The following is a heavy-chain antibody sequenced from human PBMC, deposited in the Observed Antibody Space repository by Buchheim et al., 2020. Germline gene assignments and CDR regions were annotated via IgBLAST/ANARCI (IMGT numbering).Heavy chain of an antibody. Sequence: QVQLQESGPGLVKPSETLSLTCTVSGGSISSYYWSWIRQPPGKGLEWIGYIYYSGSTYYNPSLKSRVTISVDTSKNQFSLKLSSVTAADTAVYYCARAKKEITMIVVANWFDPWGQGTL. V-gene: IGHV4-59*08. CDR1: GGSISSYY. D-gene: IGHD3-22*01. CDR3: ARAKKEITMIVVANWFDP. J-gene: IGHJ5*02. CDR2: IYYSGST.